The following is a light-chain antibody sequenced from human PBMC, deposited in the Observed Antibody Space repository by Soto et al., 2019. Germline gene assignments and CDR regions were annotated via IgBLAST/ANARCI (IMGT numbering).Light chain of an antibody. CDR2: GEY. CDR3: KQHSNWQIT. CDR1: QSVSSN. Sequence: EIVITQSPATLSVSPGEIDTISRRASQSVSSNLAWYQQKPGQAHRLLIYGEYSRATGIKDRFSGSGSGTDFTLTIRSIEPEDFAVYYCKQHSNWQITLGTGPRVEIK. V-gene: IGKV3D-15*01. J-gene: IGKJ5*01.